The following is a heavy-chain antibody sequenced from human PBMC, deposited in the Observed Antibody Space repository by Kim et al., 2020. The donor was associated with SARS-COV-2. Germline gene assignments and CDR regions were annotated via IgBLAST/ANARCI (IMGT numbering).Heavy chain of an antibody. V-gene: IGHV3-72*01. J-gene: IGHJ4*02. Sequence: GGSLRLSCAVSGFRFSDQYMDWVRQAPGKGPEWVARSRSKARGYTTEYAASVKGRFSISRDDSESSLYLQMSNLKIEDTAVYYCTGTGSSNGFDFWGQGTQLPVSS. CDR2: SRSKARGYTT. CDR1: GFRFSDQY. D-gene: IGHD2-8*01. CDR3: TGTGSSNGFDF.